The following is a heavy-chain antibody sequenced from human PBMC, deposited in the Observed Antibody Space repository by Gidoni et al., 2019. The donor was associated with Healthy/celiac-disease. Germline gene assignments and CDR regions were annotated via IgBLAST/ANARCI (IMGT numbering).Heavy chain of an antibody. V-gene: IGHV4-38-2*02. CDR3: ARESGNQPAY. J-gene: IGHJ4*02. CDR2: IYHSGST. CDR1: GYSISSGYY. Sequence: QVQLQESGPGLVKPSATLSLTCAASGYSISSGYYWGWIRQPPGKGLEWIGSIYHSGSTYYNPSLKSRFTISVDTSKNQFSLKLSSVTAADTAVYYCARESGNQPAYWGQGTLVTVSS. D-gene: IGHD1-26*01.